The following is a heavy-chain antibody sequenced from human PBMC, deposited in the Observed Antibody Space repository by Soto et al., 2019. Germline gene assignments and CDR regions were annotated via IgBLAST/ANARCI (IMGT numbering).Heavy chain of an antibody. CDR1: GFTFSNHW. J-gene: IGHJ4*02. V-gene: IGHV3-74*01. CDR3: ARGHGLGELLTDF. CDR2: IKGDGSST. D-gene: IGHD3-10*01. Sequence: EVQLVESGGDLVQPGGSLRLSCAASGFTFSNHWMYWIRQAPGKGLVWVSRIKGDGSSTSYADSVKGRFTISRDNAQNTLYLQINSLRAEDTAVYYCARGHGLGELLTDFWGQGALVTVSS.